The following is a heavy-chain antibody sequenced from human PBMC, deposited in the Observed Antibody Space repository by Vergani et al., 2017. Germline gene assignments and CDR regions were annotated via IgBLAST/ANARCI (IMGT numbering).Heavy chain of an antibody. V-gene: IGHV4-34*01. J-gene: IGHJ6*02. D-gene: IGHD4-11*01. CDR3: ASTTDPPLSMDV. CDR1: GGSFSGYY. Sequence: QVQLQQWGAGLLKPSETLSLTCAVYGGSFSGYYWSWIRQPPGKGLEWIGEINHSGSTNYNPSLKSRVTISVDTSKNQFSLKLSSVTAVDTAVYYCASTTDPPLSMDVWGQGTTVTVSS. CDR2: INHSGST.